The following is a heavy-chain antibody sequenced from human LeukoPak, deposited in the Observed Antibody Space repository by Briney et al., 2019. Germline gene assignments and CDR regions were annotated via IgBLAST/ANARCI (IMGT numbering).Heavy chain of an antibody. V-gene: IGHV4-59*01. J-gene: IGHJ6*02. CDR1: GGSISSYY. D-gene: IGHD4-17*01. CDR3: ARDNLSPVTGYYYGMDV. CDR2: IYYSGST. Sequence: SETLSLTCTVSGGSISSYYWSWIRQPPGNELHWIGDIYYSGSTNYNPSLKSRVTRSVDPSKNQFSLKLSSVTAADTAVYYCARDNLSPVTGYYYGMDVWGQGTTVTVSS.